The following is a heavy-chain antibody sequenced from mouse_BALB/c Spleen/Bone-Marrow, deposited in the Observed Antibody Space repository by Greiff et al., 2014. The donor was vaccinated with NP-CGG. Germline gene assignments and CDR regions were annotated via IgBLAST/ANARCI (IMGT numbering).Heavy chain of an antibody. J-gene: IGHJ4*01. D-gene: IGHD4-1*01. V-gene: IGHV5-9-3*01. CDR2: INSGGSYT. Sequence: VQLKESGGGLVKPGGSLKLSCAASGLTFSSYAMSWVRQTPEKRLEWVATINSGGSYTYYPDSVKGRFTISRDNAKNTLYLQMSSLRSEDTAMYYCARGDWDEAMDYWGQGTSVTVST. CDR3: ARGDWDEAMDY. CDR1: GLTFSSYA.